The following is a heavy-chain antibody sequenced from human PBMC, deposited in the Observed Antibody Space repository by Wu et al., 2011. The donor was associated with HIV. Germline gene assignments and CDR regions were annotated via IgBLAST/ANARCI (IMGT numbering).Heavy chain of an antibody. J-gene: IGHJ3*02. CDR2: INPNSGGT. CDR3: ARDLWLGLGDAFDI. Sequence: QVQLVQSGAEVRNPGASVKVSCKASGYTFTGHYMHWVRQAPGQGLEWMGWINPNSGGTHYTQKFQGRVTMTRDMSISTAYMELSRLRFDDSAVYYCARDLWLGLGDAFDIWGQGTMVTVSS. V-gene: IGHV1-2*02. D-gene: IGHD5-18*01. CDR1: GYTFTGHY.